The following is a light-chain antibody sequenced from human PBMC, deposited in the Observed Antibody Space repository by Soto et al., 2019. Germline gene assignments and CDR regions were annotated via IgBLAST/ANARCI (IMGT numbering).Light chain of an antibody. Sequence: DIQMTQSPSSLSASIGDRVTITCRASQSISIYLNWYQQKPGKAPKLLIFAAYNLQSGVSSTFRGSGSETDFTLTINSLQPEDFSTYDCQQTYTTPLTFGGGTKVEI. CDR2: AAY. CDR3: QQTYTTPLT. V-gene: IGKV1-39*01. CDR1: QSISIY. J-gene: IGKJ4*01.